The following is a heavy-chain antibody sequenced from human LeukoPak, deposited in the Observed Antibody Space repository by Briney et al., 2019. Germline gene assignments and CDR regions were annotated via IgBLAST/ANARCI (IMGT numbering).Heavy chain of an antibody. J-gene: IGHJ4*02. D-gene: IGHD6-13*01. V-gene: IGHV3-23*01. CDR1: GFTFSSYA. CDR3: AKDQGSSWSPGPSYYFDY. CDR2: ISGSGGST. Sequence: GGSLRLSCAASGFTFSSYAMSWVRQAPGKGLEWVSGISGSGGSTYYADSVKGRFTISRDNSKNTLYLQMNSLRAEDTAVYYCAKDQGSSWSPGPSYYFDYWGQGTLVTVSS.